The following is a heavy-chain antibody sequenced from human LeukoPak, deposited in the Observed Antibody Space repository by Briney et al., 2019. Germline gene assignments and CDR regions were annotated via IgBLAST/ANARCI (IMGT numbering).Heavy chain of an antibody. CDR1: GGSISSSSYY. J-gene: IGHJ4*02. CDR3: ARTQITYYFDSSGYMDY. Sequence: SETLSLTCTVSGGSISSSSYYWAWIRQPPGKGLEWIGSIHYSGSTYYNPSLQSRVTISIDTSKNQFSLKLSSVTAADTAVYYCARTQITYYFDSSGYMDYWGQGTLVTVSS. V-gene: IGHV4-39*07. D-gene: IGHD3-22*01. CDR2: IHYSGST.